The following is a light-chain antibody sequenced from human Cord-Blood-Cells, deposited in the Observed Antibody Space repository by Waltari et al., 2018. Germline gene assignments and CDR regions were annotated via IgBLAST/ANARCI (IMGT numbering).Light chain of an antibody. CDR2: EVS. V-gene: IGLV2-14*01. J-gene: IGLJ2*01. Sequence: QSALTQPASVSGSPGQSITIPCTGTSSAVGGYHSVSWYQQHPGKAPKLMIYEVSNRPSGVSNRFSGSKSGNTASLTISGLQAEDEADYYCSSYTSSSTVVFGGGTKLTVL. CDR3: SSYTSSSTVV. CDR1: SSAVGGYHS.